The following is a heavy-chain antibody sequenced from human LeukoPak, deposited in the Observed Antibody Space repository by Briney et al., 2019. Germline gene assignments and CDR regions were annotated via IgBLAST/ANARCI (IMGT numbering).Heavy chain of an antibody. J-gene: IGHJ4*02. CDR1: GFTFSSYG. Sequence: PGGSLRLSCAASGFTFSSYGMHWVRQAPGKGLEWVAFIRYDGSNKYYADSVKGRFTISRDNSKNTLYLQMNSLRAEDTAVYYCAKPVVPAAAFDYWGQGTLVTVSS. CDR3: AKPVVPAAAFDY. V-gene: IGHV3-30*02. CDR2: IRYDGSNK. D-gene: IGHD2-2*01.